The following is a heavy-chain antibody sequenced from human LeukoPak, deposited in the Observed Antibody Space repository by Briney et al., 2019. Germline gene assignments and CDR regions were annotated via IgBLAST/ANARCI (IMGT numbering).Heavy chain of an antibody. CDR3: ARADIVVVPAAIWDAFDI. CDR2: IYYSGST. V-gene: IGHV4-61*01. J-gene: IGHJ3*02. CDR1: GGSVSSGSYY. Sequence: PSETLSLTCTVSGGSVSSGSYYWSWIRQPPVKGLEWIGYIYYSGSTNYNPSLKSRVTISVDTSKNQFSLKLSSVTAADTAVYYCARADIVVVPAAIWDAFDIWGQGTMVTVSS. D-gene: IGHD2-2*02.